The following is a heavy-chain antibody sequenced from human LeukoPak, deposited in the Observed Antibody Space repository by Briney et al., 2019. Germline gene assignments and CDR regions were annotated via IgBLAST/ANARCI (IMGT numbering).Heavy chain of an antibody. V-gene: IGHV4-30-2*01. CDR2: IYHSGST. CDR1: GGSISSGGYY. D-gene: IGHD6-13*01. Sequence: SETLSLTCTVSGGSISSGGYYWSWIRQPPGKGLEWIGYIYHSGSTYYNPSPKSRVTISVDRSKNQFSLKLSSVTAADTAVYYCARDLGYSSSWIGAFDIWGQGTMVTVSS. J-gene: IGHJ3*02. CDR3: ARDLGYSSSWIGAFDI.